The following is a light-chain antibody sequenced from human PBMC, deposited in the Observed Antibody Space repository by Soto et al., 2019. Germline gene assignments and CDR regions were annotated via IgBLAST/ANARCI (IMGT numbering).Light chain of an antibody. CDR2: GNS. J-gene: IGLJ2*01. Sequence: QSVLTQPPSVSGAPGQRVTISCTGSSSNIGAGYDVHWYQQLPGTAPKLLIYGNSNRPSGVPDRFSGSKSGTSASLAITGLQAEDEADDYCQSYDNSLSGSEVFGGGTKLTVL. V-gene: IGLV1-40*01. CDR3: QSYDNSLSGSEV. CDR1: SSNIGAGYD.